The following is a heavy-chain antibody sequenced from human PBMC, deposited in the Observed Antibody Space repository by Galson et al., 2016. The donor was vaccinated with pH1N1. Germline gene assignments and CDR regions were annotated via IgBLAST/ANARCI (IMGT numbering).Heavy chain of an antibody. CDR2: ISGSGYTI. J-gene: IGHJ6*02. CDR1: GFTFSSYA. Sequence: SLRLSCAASGFTFSSYAMSWIRQAPGKGLEWLSYISGSGYTIYSANSVKGRFTISRDNAKNSLYLEMNSLGHEDTAVYYCARDSLSVTRSMGYYYYGMDVWGQGTTVTVSS. D-gene: IGHD2-15*01. V-gene: IGHV3-11*01. CDR3: ARDSLSVTRSMGYYYYGMDV.